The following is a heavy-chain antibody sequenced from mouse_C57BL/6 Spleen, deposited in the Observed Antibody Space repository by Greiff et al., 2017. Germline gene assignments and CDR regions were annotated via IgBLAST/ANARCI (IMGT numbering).Heavy chain of an antibody. CDR2: ISSGSSTI. J-gene: IGHJ3*01. CDR1: GFTFSDYG. D-gene: IGHD2-4*01. CDR3: ARCDYDVEVFAY. Sequence: EVQRVESGGGLVKPGGSLKLSCAASGFTFSDYGMHWVRQAPEKGLEWVAYISSGSSTICYADTVKGRFTISRDNAKNTLFLQMTSLRSEDTAMYYCARCDYDVEVFAYCGQGTLVTVSA. V-gene: IGHV5-17*01.